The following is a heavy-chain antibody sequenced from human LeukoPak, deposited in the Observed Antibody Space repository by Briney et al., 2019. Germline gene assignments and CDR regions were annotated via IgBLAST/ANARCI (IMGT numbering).Heavy chain of an antibody. CDR2: IKEDGSEK. D-gene: IGHD1-14*01. CDR1: GFTLSTYW. J-gene: IGHJ4*02. V-gene: IGHV3-7*01. CDR3: ARVSLGYRGTYFFDY. Sequence: GGSLRLSCAASGFTLSTYWMTWVRQAPGRGLEWVGNIKEDGSEKNYVDSVKGRFTISRDNAKNSLYLQMSSLRVEDTAVYYCARVSLGYRGTYFFDYWGQRTLVTVSS.